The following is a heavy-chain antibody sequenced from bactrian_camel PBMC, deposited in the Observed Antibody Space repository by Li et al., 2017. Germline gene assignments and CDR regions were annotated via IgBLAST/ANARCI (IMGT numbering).Heavy chain of an antibody. Sequence: LVESGGGSVQAGGPLGLTCTASENIIWRCRMGWYRQRPGKEREGVSCISSDSDGTYYIDSVRGRFTISRDNAKNTLYLQLNSLKTEDTAMYYCAKSFRGVATYYGMDYWGKGTQVTVS. V-gene: IGHV3S1*01. CDR1: ENIIWRCR. CDR2: ISSDSDGT. J-gene: IGHJ7*01. D-gene: IGHD7*01.